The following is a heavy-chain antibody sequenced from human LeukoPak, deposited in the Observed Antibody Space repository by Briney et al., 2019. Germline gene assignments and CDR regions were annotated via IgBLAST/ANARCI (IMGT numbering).Heavy chain of an antibody. CDR2: INPNSGGT. CDR3: ARVAVRIAAAAGTFGY. J-gene: IGHJ4*02. Sequence: ASVKVSCKASGYTFTGYYMHWVRQAPGQGLEWMGWINPNSGGTNYAQKFQGRVTMTRDTSISTAYMELSRLRSDDTAVYYCARVAVRIAAAAGTFGYWGQGTLVTVSS. CDR1: GYTFTGYY. V-gene: IGHV1-2*02. D-gene: IGHD6-13*01.